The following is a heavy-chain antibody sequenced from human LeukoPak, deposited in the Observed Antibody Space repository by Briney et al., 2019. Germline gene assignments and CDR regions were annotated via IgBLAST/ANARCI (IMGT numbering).Heavy chain of an antibody. CDR1: GFTFSDYW. CDR2: IKSDGSRI. D-gene: IGHD3-3*01. Sequence: GGSLRLSCAASGFTFSDYWMDWVRQAPGKELVWVSRIKSDGSRITYADSVRGRFTISRDNAKNTLYLQMNSLRAEDTAVYYCAFLPPGHWGQGTLVTVSS. J-gene: IGHJ1*01. CDR3: AFLPPGH. V-gene: IGHV3-74*01.